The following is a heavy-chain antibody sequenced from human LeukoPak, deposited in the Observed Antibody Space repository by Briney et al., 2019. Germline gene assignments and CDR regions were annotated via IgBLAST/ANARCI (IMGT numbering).Heavy chain of an antibody. J-gene: IGHJ4*02. CDR1: GGSISSGDYY. D-gene: IGHD6-13*01. CDR3: ARREPAAGTFDY. Sequence: SETLSLTCTVSGGSISSGDYYWSWIRQPPGKGLEWIGYIYYSGSTYYNPSLKSRVTISVDTSKNQFSLKLSSVTAADTAVYYCARREPAAGTFDYWGQGTLITVSS. V-gene: IGHV4-30-4*01. CDR2: IYYSGST.